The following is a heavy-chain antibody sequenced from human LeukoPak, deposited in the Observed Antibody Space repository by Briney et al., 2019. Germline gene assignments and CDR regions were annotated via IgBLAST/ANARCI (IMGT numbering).Heavy chain of an antibody. Sequence: GGSLRLSCAASGFTFSSYTMHWVRQAPGKGLEWVSSISSSSSYIYYADSVKGRFTISRDNAKNSLYLQMNSLRAEDTAVYYCASNMYSENYYLYPFWGQGTLVTVSS. J-gene: IGHJ4*02. CDR3: ASNMYSENYYLYPF. V-gene: IGHV3-21*01. CDR1: GFTFSSYT. CDR2: ISSSSSYI. D-gene: IGHD1-26*01.